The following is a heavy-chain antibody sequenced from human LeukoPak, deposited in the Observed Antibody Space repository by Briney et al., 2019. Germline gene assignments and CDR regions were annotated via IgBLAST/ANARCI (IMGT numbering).Heavy chain of an antibody. J-gene: IGHJ4*02. CDR1: GLPLSSYP. CDR2: ISGSGGSR. CDR3: AKATDYGGLFDY. Sequence: AGGSLRLSCSASGLPLSSYPMSWGPQTPGKVLEGASAISGSGGSRYYADSVEGRFTISRDNSKSTLYLQMNSLRAEDTAVYYCAKATDYGGLFDYWGQGTLVTVSS. V-gene: IGHV3-23*01. D-gene: IGHD4-23*01.